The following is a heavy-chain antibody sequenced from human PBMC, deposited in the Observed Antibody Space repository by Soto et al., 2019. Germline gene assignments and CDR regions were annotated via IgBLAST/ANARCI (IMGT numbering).Heavy chain of an antibody. V-gene: IGHV3-30-3*01. Sequence: QVQLVESGGGVVQPGRSLRLSCAASGFTFSSYAMHWVRQAPGKGLEWVAGISYDGSNKDYADSVKGRFTISRDNSKNTLYVQMNRLRDEDTAVYYCARDPMGRYYGSGSYYFDYWGQGTLVTVSS. CDR3: ARDPMGRYYGSGSYYFDY. CDR2: ISYDGSNK. D-gene: IGHD3-10*01. J-gene: IGHJ4*02. CDR1: GFTFSSYA.